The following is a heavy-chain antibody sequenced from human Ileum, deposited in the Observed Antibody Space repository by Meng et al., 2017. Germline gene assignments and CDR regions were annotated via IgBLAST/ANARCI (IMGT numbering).Heavy chain of an antibody. CDR2: INHSGSS. Sequence: QVQLQQWGAGLLKPSETLSLTCAVYGGSFSHYDWNWIRQFPGKGLEWIGQINHSGSSNYNPSLSSRVTISADMSKSQSSLKLSSVTAADTAVYYCRLAYCIGDCGDYWGQGTLVTVPS. D-gene: IGHD2-21*02. J-gene: IGHJ4*02. CDR3: RLAYCIGDCGDY. CDR1: GGSFSHYD. V-gene: IGHV4-34*02.